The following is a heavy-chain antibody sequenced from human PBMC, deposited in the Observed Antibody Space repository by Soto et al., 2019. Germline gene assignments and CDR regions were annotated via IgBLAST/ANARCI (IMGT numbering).Heavy chain of an antibody. Sequence: QVQLVESGGGVVQPGRSLRLSCAASGFTFSSYGMHWVRQAPGKGLEWVAVIWYDGSNKYYADSVKGRFTISRDNSKNTLYLQMNSLRAEDTAMYYCARDLTTGAFDIWGQGTMVTVSS. CDR1: GFTFSSYG. V-gene: IGHV3-33*01. D-gene: IGHD1-1*01. CDR2: IWYDGSNK. J-gene: IGHJ3*02. CDR3: ARDLTTGAFDI.